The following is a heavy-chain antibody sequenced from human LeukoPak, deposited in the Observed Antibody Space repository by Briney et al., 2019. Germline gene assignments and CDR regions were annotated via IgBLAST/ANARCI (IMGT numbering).Heavy chain of an antibody. CDR3: ARSPEAYDSCGYDY. CDR2: TYYRSKWYT. Sequence: LSQTLSLTCAISGDSVSSNSAARNWIRQSPSRGLEWLGRTYYRSKWYTDYAVSVKSRITINPDTSKNQFSLQLNSVTPEDTALYYCARSPEAYDSCGYDYWGQGTLVTVSS. CDR1: GDSVSSNSAA. J-gene: IGHJ4*02. D-gene: IGHD3-22*01. V-gene: IGHV6-1*01.